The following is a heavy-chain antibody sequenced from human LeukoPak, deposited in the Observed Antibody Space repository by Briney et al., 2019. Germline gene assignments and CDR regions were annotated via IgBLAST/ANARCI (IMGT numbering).Heavy chain of an antibody. V-gene: IGHV4-34*01. CDR2: INHSGST. CDR1: GGSFSGYY. J-gene: IGHJ5*02. CDR3: ARVTVTTPNWFGP. Sequence: PSETLSLTCAVYGGSFSGYYWSWIRQPPGKGLEWIGEINHSGSTNYNPSLKSRVTISVDTSKNQFSLKLSSVTAADTAVYYCARVTVTTPNWFGPWGQGTLVTVSS. D-gene: IGHD4-17*01.